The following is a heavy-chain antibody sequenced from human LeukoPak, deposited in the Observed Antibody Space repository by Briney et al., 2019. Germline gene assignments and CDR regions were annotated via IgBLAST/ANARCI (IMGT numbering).Heavy chain of an antibody. CDR3: ARGDYGPRPFDY. CDR1: GGSIRSSSYN. Sequence: SETLSLTCTVSGGSIRSSSYNWGWIRQPPGKGLEWIGSMHYTGTIYYNPSLKSRVTISVDTSKNQFSLRLTSVTAADTAVYYCARGDYGPRPFDYWGQGTLVTVSS. V-gene: IGHV4-39*07. J-gene: IGHJ4*02. D-gene: IGHD4-17*01. CDR2: MHYTGTI.